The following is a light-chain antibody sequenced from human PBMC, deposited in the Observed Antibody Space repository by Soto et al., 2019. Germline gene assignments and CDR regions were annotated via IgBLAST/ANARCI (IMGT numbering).Light chain of an antibody. CDR1: QDISDS. V-gene: IGKV1-33*01. J-gene: IGKJ4*01. CDR2: DAS. Sequence: DIQMTQSPSSLSTSVGDRITITCQASQDISDSLNWYQQKPGRAPNLLIYDASNLETGVPSRFSGSGSGTDFTFTINGVQPADIATYYCHQYTKPPLTFGRGTKVEIK. CDR3: HQYTKPPLT.